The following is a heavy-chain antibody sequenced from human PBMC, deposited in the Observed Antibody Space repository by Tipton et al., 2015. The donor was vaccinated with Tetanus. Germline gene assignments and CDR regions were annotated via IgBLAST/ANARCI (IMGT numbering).Heavy chain of an antibody. CDR2: VYYTWST. V-gene: IGHV4-61*08. CDR1: GGSMSTGGHY. D-gene: IGHD3-10*01. Sequence: TLSLTCLVSGGSMSTGGHYGAWVRQSPGQGLEWIGYVYYTWSTDYNPSLKSRVTISVDTSKSQFSLRLTSVTAADTAVYYCARSKLLWFGESLSGFDSWGQGTLVTVSA. CDR3: ARSKLLWFGESLSGFDS. J-gene: IGHJ4*02.